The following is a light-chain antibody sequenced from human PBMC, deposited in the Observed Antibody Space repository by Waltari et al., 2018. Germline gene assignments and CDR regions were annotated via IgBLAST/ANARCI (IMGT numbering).Light chain of an antibody. CDR1: QDISSY. Sequence: DIQMTQSPSSLSASVGERVTITCQASQDISSYLNWYQQKPGKAPKLLIYAASNLQTGVPSRFSGSGSGTDFSFTISSMQPEDIATYYCHQYDNLPYTFGQGTKLDIK. J-gene: IGKJ2*01. CDR2: AAS. CDR3: HQYDNLPYT. V-gene: IGKV1-33*01.